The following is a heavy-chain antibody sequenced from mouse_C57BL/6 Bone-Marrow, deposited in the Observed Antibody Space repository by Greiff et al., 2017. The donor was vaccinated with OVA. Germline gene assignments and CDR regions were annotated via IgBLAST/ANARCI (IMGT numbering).Heavy chain of an antibody. D-gene: IGHD2-4*01. V-gene: IGHV1-9*01. CDR3: ARSGIYYDYGV. CDR1: GYTFTGSW. Sequence: QVQLKESGAELMKPGASVKLSCKATGYTFTGSWIAWVKQRPGHGLEWIGEILPGIGSTNYHEKFTGKATFTAATSSNTADMQLSSLTTEDSAIYYCARSGIYYDYGVWGQGTTLTVSS. CDR2: ILPGIGST. J-gene: IGHJ2*01.